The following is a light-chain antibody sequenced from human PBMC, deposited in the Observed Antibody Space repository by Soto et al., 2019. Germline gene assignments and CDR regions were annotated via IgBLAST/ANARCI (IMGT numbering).Light chain of an antibody. CDR1: QTVYSN. CDR3: QQYYNWPPWT. Sequence: EIVMTQSPATLSVSPGERATLSCRASQTVYSNLAWYQQKPGQAPRLLIYGASTRATRIPARFSGSGSGTEFTLTISSLQSEDFAVYYCQQYYNWPPWTFGPGTKVDIK. J-gene: IGKJ1*01. CDR2: GAS. V-gene: IGKV3-15*01.